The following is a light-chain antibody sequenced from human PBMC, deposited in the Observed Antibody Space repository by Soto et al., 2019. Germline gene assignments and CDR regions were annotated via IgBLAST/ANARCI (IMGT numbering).Light chain of an antibody. CDR3: QQYNIYSWT. Sequence: IPMTQPPSTLSSSVSDIVTIACRASQSISSWLAWYQQKPGKAPKLLIYDASSLESGVPSRFSGSGSGTEFTLTISSLQPDDFATYYCQQYNIYSWTFGQGTKV. CDR2: DAS. V-gene: IGKV1-5*01. J-gene: IGKJ1*01. CDR1: QSISSW.